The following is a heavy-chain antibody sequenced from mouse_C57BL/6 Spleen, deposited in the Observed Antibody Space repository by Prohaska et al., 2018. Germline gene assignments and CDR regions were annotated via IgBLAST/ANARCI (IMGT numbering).Heavy chain of an antibody. Sequence: RPGSSVKLSCKASGYTFTSYWMDWVKQRPGQGLEWIGNIYPSDSETHYNQKFKDKATLTVDKSSSTAYMQLSSLTSEDSAVYYGARDYDFDYWGQGTTLTVSS. J-gene: IGHJ2*01. V-gene: IGHV1-61*01. CDR2: IYPSDSET. CDR1: GYTFTSYW. D-gene: IGHD1-1*01. CDR3: ARDYDFDY.